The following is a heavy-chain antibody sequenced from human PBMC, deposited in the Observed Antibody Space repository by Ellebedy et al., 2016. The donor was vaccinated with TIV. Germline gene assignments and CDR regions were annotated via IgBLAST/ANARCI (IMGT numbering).Heavy chain of an antibody. Sequence: MPSETLSLTCGVSGGSISSSNWWSWVRQPPGKGLEWIGEIYHSGSTNYNPSLKSRVTISVDKSKNQFSLKLSSVTAADTAAYYCARELVAGRVFDYWGQGTLVTVSS. V-gene: IGHV4-4*02. CDR3: ARELVAGRVFDY. D-gene: IGHD6-19*01. CDR2: IYHSGST. J-gene: IGHJ4*02. CDR1: GGSISSSNW.